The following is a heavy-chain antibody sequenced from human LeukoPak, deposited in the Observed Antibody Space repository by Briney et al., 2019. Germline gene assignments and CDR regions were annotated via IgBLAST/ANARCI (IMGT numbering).Heavy chain of an antibody. Sequence: ASVKVSFKASGYTFTIYGISWVRQAPGQGLEWMGWISAYNGNTNYAQKLQGRVTMTTDTSTSTAYMELRSLRSDDTAVYYCARDSSEMATMPGDYWGQGTLVTVSS. CDR3: ARDSSEMATMPGDY. CDR1: GYTFTIYG. J-gene: IGHJ4*02. D-gene: IGHD5-24*01. V-gene: IGHV1-18*01. CDR2: ISAYNGNT.